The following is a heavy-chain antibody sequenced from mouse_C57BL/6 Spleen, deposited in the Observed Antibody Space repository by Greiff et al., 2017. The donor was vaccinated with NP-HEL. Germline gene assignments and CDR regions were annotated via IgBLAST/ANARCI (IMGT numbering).Heavy chain of an antibody. CDR1: GYTFTSYT. CDR3: AIWDRFAY. J-gene: IGHJ3*01. Sequence: QVQLKQSGAELARPGASVKMSCKASGYTFTSYTMHWVKQRPGQGLEWIGYINPSSGYTKYNQKFKDKATLTADKSSSTAYMQLSSLTSEDSAVYYCAIWDRFAYWGQGTLVTVSA. V-gene: IGHV1-4*01. D-gene: IGHD4-1*01. CDR2: INPSSGYT.